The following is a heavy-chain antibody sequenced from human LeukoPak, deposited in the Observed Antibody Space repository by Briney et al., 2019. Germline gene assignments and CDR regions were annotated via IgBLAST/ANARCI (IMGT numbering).Heavy chain of an antibody. D-gene: IGHD4-17*01. CDR1: GYTFTSYG. CDR2: IIPIFGTA. J-gene: IGHJ4*02. Sequence: SVKVSCKASGYTFTSYGISWVRQAPGQGLEWMGGIIPIFGTANYAQKFQGRVTITTDESTSTAYMELSSLRSEDTAVYYCASWYGDYGYYFDYWGQGTLVTVSS. CDR3: ASWYGDYGYYFDY. V-gene: IGHV1-69*05.